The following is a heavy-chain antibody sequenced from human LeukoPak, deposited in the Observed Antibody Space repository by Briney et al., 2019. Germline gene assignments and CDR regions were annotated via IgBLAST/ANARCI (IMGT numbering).Heavy chain of an antibody. D-gene: IGHD5-12*01. Sequence: SLILSCAASRFTFDGYAMHWVRPAPGKGLEWVSSISWNSGNTDYAASVKGRFTISRDNAKNSLYLQMNSLRAEDTAVYYCARQIVATNEFDYWGQGTLVTVSS. V-gene: IGHV3-9*01. CDR2: ISWNSGNT. CDR1: RFTFDGYA. CDR3: ARQIVATNEFDY. J-gene: IGHJ4*02.